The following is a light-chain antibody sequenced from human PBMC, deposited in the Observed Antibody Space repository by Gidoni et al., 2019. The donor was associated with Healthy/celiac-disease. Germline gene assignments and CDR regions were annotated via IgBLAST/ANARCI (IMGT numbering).Light chain of an antibody. Sequence: SSELTQDPAVSVALGQTVRITCQADSLRSYDASWYQQKPGQAPVLVIYGKNNRPSGIPDRFSGSSSGNTASLTITGAQAEDEADYYCNSRDSSGNHVVFGGGTKLTVL. CDR2: GKN. V-gene: IGLV3-19*01. CDR3: NSRDSSGNHVV. J-gene: IGLJ2*01. CDR1: SLRSYD.